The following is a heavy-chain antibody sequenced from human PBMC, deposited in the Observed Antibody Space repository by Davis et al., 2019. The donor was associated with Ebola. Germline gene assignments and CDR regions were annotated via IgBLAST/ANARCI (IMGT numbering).Heavy chain of an antibody. CDR1: GFTFSTYT. V-gene: IGHV3-48*02. J-gene: IGHJ5*02. CDR3: APMGVDLFDP. CDR2: ISSSSTVI. D-gene: IGHD3-3*01. Sequence: GESLKISCAASGFTFSTYTMNWLRQAPGKGLEWVSYISSSSTVIYYADSVKGRFTISRDNAKNSLYLQMNSLRDEDTAVYYCAPMGVDLFDPWGQGTLVTVSS.